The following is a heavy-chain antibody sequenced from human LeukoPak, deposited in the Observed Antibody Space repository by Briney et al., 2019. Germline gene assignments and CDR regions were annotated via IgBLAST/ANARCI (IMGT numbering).Heavy chain of an antibody. J-gene: IGHJ4*02. CDR1: GFTFSSCA. CDR2: ISSSGGST. CDR3: ATEYDFWSGYSYYFDY. D-gene: IGHD3-3*01. V-gene: IGHV3-23*01. Sequence: GGSLILSCAASGFTFSSCAMNWVRQAPGKGLEWVSVISSSGGSTYYADSVKGRFTISRDNSKNTLYLQMNSLRAEDTAVYYCATEYDFWSGYSYYFDYWGQGTLVPVSS.